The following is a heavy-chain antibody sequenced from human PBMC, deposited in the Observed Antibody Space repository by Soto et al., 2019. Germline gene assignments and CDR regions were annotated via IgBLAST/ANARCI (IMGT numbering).Heavy chain of an antibody. J-gene: IGHJ6*02. CDR2: IIPIFGTA. V-gene: IGHV1-69*01. CDR1: GGTFSSYA. Sequence: QVQLVQSGAEVKKPGSSVKVSCKASGGTFSSYAISWVRQAPGQGLEWMGGIIPIFGTANYAQKFQGRVTNTADESTSTAYMELGSLGSGDTALYYCARVGPREWSCSGGSCYADYYYGMDVWGQGTTGTVSS. D-gene: IGHD2-15*01. CDR3: ARVGPREWSCSGGSCYADYYYGMDV.